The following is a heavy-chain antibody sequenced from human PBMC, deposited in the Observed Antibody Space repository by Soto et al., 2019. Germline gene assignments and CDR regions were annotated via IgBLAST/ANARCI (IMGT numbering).Heavy chain of an antibody. CDR3: AARGHFTAFDI. Sequence: QLQLQESGPGLVKPSGTLSLTCAVSGGSISSSNWWSWVREPPGKGLEWIGEIYHSGSTNYNPSLQSRVTISVDKSKNQFALKLSSVTAADTAVYYCAARGHFTAFDIWGQGTMVTVSS. V-gene: IGHV4-4*02. D-gene: IGHD3-10*01. J-gene: IGHJ3*02. CDR2: IYHSGST. CDR1: GGSISSSNW.